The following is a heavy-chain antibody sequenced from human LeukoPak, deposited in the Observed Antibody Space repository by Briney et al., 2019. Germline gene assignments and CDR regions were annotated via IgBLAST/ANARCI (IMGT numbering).Heavy chain of an antibody. V-gene: IGHV3-66*01. D-gene: IGHD6-13*01. CDR1: GFIVSSNY. CDR3: ARDRAAGNWGYDY. CDR2: IYSGGST. J-gene: IGHJ4*02. Sequence: PGGSLRLSCAASGFIVSSNYMSWVRQAPGKGLEWVSVIYSGGSTYYADSVKGRFTISRDNSKNTLYLQMNSLRAEDTAVYYCARDRAAGNWGYDYWGQGTLVTVSS.